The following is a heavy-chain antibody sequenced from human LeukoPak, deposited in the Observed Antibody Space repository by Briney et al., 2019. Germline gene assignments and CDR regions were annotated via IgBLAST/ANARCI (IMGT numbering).Heavy chain of an antibody. J-gene: IGHJ1*01. Sequence: PGGSLRLSCAASGFTFKSHHMSWVRQAPGKGLEWVSAIDGNGDKTYYADSVKGRFTISRDNSKNTLYLQMNSLRAENTAVYYCAKGLGRDIVVVPAAIKHYPDMGAYRYFQHWGQGTLVTVSS. D-gene: IGHD2-2*01. CDR3: AKGLGRDIVVVPAAIKHYPDMGAYRYFQH. V-gene: IGHV3-23*01. CDR1: GFTFKSHH. CDR2: IDGNGDKT.